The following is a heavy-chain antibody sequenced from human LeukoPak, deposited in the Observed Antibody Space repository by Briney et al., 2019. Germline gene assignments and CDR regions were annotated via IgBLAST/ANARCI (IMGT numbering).Heavy chain of an antibody. J-gene: IGHJ3*02. CDR1: GFTFSTYA. CDR2: IRYDGSNK. CDR3: AKDVSRSFDI. D-gene: IGHD5/OR15-5a*01. V-gene: IGHV3-30*02. Sequence: PGGSLRLSCAASGFTFSTYAMSWVRQAPGKGLEWVAFIRYDGSNKYYADSVKGRFTISRDNSKNTLYLQMNSLRAEDTAVYYCAKDVSRSFDIWGQGTMVTVSS.